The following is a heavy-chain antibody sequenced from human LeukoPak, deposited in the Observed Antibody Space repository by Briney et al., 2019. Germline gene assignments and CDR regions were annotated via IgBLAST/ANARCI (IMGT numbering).Heavy chain of an antibody. CDR3: ARVREGCGGDCISYYYYAMDV. D-gene: IGHD2-21*02. V-gene: IGHV3-48*03. CDR1: EFTFSSYE. J-gene: IGHJ6*02. CDR2: ISSSGSTI. Sequence: GGSLRLSCTASEFTFSSYEMNWVRQAPGKGLEWVSYISSSGSTIHYADSVKGRFTISRDNAWNSLYLQMNSLRAEDTAVYYCARVREGCGGDCISYYYYAMDVWGQGTTVTVSS.